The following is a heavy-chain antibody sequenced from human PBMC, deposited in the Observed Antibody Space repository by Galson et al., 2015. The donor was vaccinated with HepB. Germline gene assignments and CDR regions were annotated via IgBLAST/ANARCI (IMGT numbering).Heavy chain of an antibody. Sequence: SVKVSCKASGGTFSNYAIYWVRQAPGQGLEWVGRIMPIVGMANYAQNFQGRLTITADKSTSTAYMELNSLRSEDTAVYYCARGGSAMDVWGQGTTVTVSS. CDR1: GGTFSNYA. V-gene: IGHV1-69*04. J-gene: IGHJ6*02. CDR2: IMPIVGMA. D-gene: IGHD3-16*01. CDR3: ARGGSAMDV.